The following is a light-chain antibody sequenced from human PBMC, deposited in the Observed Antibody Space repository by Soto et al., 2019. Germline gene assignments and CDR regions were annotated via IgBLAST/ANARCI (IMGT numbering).Light chain of an antibody. Sequence: QSVLTQPPSVSGAPGRRVTISCTGSNSDIGAGYDVHWYQQHLPGTAPKLLIYGNNNRPSGVPDRFSGSKSGTSASLAITGLQADDEADYYCQSFDSRLMDEVFGTGTKVTVL. J-gene: IGLJ1*01. CDR2: GNN. V-gene: IGLV1-40*01. CDR3: QSFDSRLMDEV. CDR1: NSDIGAGYD.